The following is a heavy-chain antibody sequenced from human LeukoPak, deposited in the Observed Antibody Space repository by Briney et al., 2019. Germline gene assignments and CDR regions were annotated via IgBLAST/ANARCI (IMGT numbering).Heavy chain of an antibody. V-gene: IGHV4-59*01. Sequence: SETLSLACTVSGGSISSYYWSWIRQPPGKGLEWIGYIHYSGSTNYNPSLKSRVTISVDTSKNQFSLKVSSVTAADTAVYYCAREGTTTDAFDIWGQGTMVTVSS. J-gene: IGHJ3*02. CDR3: AREGTTTDAFDI. D-gene: IGHD1-1*01. CDR1: GGSISSYY. CDR2: IHYSGST.